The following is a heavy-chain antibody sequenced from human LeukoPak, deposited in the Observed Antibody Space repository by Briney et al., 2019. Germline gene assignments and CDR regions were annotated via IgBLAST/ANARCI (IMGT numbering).Heavy chain of an antibody. Sequence: PGGSLRLSCAASGFTFSSYWMHWVRQAPGKGLEWVSAISGSGGSTYYADSVKGRFTISRDNSKNTLYLQMNSLRAEDTAVYYCAKDIASSGSYKGCVDYWGQGTLVTVSS. D-gene: IGHD3-10*01. CDR3: AKDIASSGSYKGCVDY. CDR2: ISGSGGST. CDR1: GFTFSSYW. V-gene: IGHV3-23*01. J-gene: IGHJ4*02.